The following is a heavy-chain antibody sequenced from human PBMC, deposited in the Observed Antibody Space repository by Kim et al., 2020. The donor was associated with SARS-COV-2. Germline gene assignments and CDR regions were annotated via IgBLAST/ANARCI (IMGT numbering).Heavy chain of an antibody. CDR3: ARLYYDSWDIINWGGDY. CDR1: GYSFTSYW. V-gene: IGHV5-51*01. J-gene: IGHJ4*02. CDR2: IYPGDSDT. D-gene: IGHD3-3*01. Sequence: GESLKISCKGSGYSFTSYWIGWVRQMPGKGLEWMGIIYPGDSDTRYSPSFQGQVTISADKSISTAYLQWSSLKASDTAMYYCARLYYDSWDIINWGGDYWGQGALVTVSS.